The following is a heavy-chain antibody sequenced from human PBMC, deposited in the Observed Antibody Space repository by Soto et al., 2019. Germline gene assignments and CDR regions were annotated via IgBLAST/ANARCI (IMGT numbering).Heavy chain of an antibody. CDR1: GYTFTGYF. V-gene: IGHV1-2*02. D-gene: IGHD3-3*01. CDR3: ARGGGTILAPLP. J-gene: IGHJ5*02. CDR2: INPNSGAT. Sequence: SVKVACKASGYTFTGYFMHWVRQAPGQGLEWMGWINPNSGATKYAQKFQGRVTLSRDTSISTAYMELSGLRSDYTAVYYCARGGGTILAPLPWGQGTLVTVSS.